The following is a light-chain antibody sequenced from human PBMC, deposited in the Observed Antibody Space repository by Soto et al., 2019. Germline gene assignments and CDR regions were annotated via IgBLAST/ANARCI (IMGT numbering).Light chain of an antibody. CDR2: TAS. V-gene: IGKV1-9*01. CDR3: QQRNGYPIT. CDR1: QGISNH. J-gene: IGKJ5*01. Sequence: SELTQAPSFLSASVGDRVIITCRASQGISNHLAWYQQKPGKAPKLLIYTASTLQSGVPPRFSGSGSGTDFTLTINSLLPEDFATYYCQQRNGYPITFGQGTRLEIK.